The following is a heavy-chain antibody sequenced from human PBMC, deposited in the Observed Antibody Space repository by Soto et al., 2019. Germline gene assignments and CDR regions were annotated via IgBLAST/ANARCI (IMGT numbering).Heavy chain of an antibody. CDR3: ASFSVNYDFWSGYYKDGIYYYGMDV. Sequence: SETLSLTCSVSGGSISSSSYYWGWIRQPPGKGLEWIGSIYYSWSTYYNPSLKSRVTISVDTSKNQFSLKLSSVTAADTAVYYCASFSVNYDFWSGYYKDGIYYYGMDVWGQGTTVTVSS. CDR1: GGSISSSSYY. V-gene: IGHV4-39*01. J-gene: IGHJ6*02. D-gene: IGHD3-3*01. CDR2: IYYSWST.